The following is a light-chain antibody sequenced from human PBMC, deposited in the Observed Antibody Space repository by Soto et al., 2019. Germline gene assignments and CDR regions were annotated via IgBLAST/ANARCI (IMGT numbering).Light chain of an antibody. CDR3: QQYWHWPRT. J-gene: IGKJ1*01. CDR2: GAS. CDR1: ESVSRN. Sequence: EIVVTQSPVTLSVSPGERVTLSCRASESVSRNLAWYQQKPGQTPRLLIYGASTRATGVPARFSGSGSGTDFILAITSLPSEDFAVYYCQQYWHWPRTFGQGTRVEI. V-gene: IGKV3-15*01.